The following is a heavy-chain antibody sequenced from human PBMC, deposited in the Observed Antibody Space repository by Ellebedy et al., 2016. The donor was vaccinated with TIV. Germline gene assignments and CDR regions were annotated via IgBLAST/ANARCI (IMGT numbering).Heavy chain of an antibody. CDR3: AKAPGYVTFESV. D-gene: IGHD5-12*01. J-gene: IGHJ4*02. V-gene: IGHV3-23*01. Sequence: GESLKISXAASGFTFSNYAMNWVRQAPGKGLEWLSYISGSGETIHYADSVRGRFTISRDNSRKILYLQMKSLRPEDTAVYYCAKAPGYVTFESVWGQGTLVTVSS. CDR2: ISGSGETI. CDR1: GFTFSNYA.